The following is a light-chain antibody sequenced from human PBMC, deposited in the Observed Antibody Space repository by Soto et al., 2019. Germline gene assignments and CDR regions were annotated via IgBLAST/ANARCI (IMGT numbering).Light chain of an antibody. CDR3: QQYGSSPQT. CDR1: QSVSSSS. J-gene: IGKJ2*01. V-gene: IGKV3D-20*01. Sequence: EIVLTQSPATLSLSPGERATLSCGASQSVSSSSLAWYQQKPGLAPRLLIWDASYRATDIPVRFAGSGSGTDFTLTISSLEPEDSAVYYCQQYGSSPQTFGQGTKLEIK. CDR2: DAS.